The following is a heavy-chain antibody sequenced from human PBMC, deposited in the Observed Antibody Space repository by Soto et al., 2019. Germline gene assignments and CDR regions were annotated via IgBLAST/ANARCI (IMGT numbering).Heavy chain of an antibody. CDR3: AREGPWXYCSSTSCYTIHDAFDI. CDR2: TYYRSKWYN. V-gene: IGHV6-1*01. CDR1: GDSVSSNSAA. Sequence: SQTRSLTCAISGDSVSSNSAAWNWIRQSPSRGLEWLGRTYYRSKWYNDYAVSVKSRITINPDTSKNQFSLQLNSVTPEDTAVYYCAREGPWXYCSSTSCYTIHDAFDIWGQGTMVTVSS. D-gene: IGHD2-2*02. J-gene: IGHJ3*02.